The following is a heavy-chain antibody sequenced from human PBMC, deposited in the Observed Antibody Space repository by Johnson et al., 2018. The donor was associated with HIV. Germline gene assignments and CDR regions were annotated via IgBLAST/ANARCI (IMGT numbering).Heavy chain of an antibody. CDR2: ISYDGINK. CDR1: GFTFNSYA. D-gene: IGHD3-16*01. Sequence: VQLVESGGGVVQPGRSLRLSCAATGFTFNSYAMHWVRQAPGKGLEWVAVISYDGINKYYADSVKGRFTISRDNSKKTLYLQMNSLIPEDTAVYYCAREVYAHDAFDIWGQGTMVTVSS. J-gene: IGHJ3*02. V-gene: IGHV3-30-3*01. CDR3: AREVYAHDAFDI.